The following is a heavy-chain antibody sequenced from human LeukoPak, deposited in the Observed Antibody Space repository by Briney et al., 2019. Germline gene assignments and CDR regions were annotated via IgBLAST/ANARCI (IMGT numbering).Heavy chain of an antibody. V-gene: IGHV3-21*01. CDR1: GFTFSSYS. CDR3: ARDSGGSLSNLDY. J-gene: IGHJ4*02. CDR2: ISSSSSYI. D-gene: IGHD1-26*01. Sequence: GGSLRLSCAASGFTFSSYSMNWVRQAPGKGLEWVSSISSSSSYIYYADSVKGRFTISRDNAKNSLYLQMNSLRAEDTAVYYCARDSGGSLSNLDYWGQGTLVTVSS.